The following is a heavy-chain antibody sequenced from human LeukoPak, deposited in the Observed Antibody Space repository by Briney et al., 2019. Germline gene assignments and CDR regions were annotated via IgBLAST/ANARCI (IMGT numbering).Heavy chain of an antibody. CDR1: GFTFSSYS. CDR3: ASRRTVTSTDFHAFDI. V-gene: IGHV3-48*04. CDR2: ISSSGTTI. D-gene: IGHD4-17*01. J-gene: IGHJ3*02. Sequence: GGSLRLSCAASGFTFSSYSMNWVRQAPGKGLEWVPYISSSGTTIYYADSVKGRFTISRDNAKNSLYLQMNSLRVEDTAVYYCASRRTVTSTDFHAFDIWGQGTVVTVSS.